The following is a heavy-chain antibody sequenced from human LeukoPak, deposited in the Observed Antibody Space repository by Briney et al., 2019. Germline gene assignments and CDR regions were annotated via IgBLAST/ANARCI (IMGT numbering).Heavy chain of an antibody. D-gene: IGHD2-2*01. CDR2: INHSGST. V-gene: IGHV4-34*01. CDR3: AVEQLGYCSSPSCLTTVDY. J-gene: IGHJ4*02. CDR1: GGSFSGYY. Sequence: SETLSLTCAVYGGSFSGYYWSWIRQPPGKGLEWIGEINHSGSTNYNPSLKSRVTISVDTSKNQFSLKLSSVTAADTAVYYCAVEQLGYCSSPSCLTTVDYWGQGTLVTVSS.